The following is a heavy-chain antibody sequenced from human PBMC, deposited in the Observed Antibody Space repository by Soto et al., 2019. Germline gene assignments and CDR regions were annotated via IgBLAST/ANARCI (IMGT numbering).Heavy chain of an antibody. J-gene: IGHJ4*02. Sequence: GESLKISCAASGFTFSSYAMSWVRQAPGKGLEWVSAISGSGGSTYYADSVKGRFTISRDNSKNTLYLQMNSLRAEDTAVYYCAKASPLGGIVVVVAAFFDYWGQGTLVTVSS. D-gene: IGHD2-15*01. CDR3: AKASPLGGIVVVVAAFFDY. V-gene: IGHV3-23*01. CDR1: GFTFSSYA. CDR2: ISGSGGST.